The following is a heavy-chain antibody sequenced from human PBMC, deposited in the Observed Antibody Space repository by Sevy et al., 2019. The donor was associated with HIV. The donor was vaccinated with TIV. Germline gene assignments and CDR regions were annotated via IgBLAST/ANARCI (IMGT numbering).Heavy chain of an antibody. CDR3: ARWTMGITMIQGEFDS. CDR2: IYYIGNT. D-gene: IGHD3-10*01. V-gene: IGHV4-39*02. J-gene: IGHJ5*01. CDR1: GGSISNSAYY. Sequence: SETLSLTCTVSGGSISNSAYYWGWIRQPPGKGLEWIGNIYYIGNTYYKPSLKSRVTISLDTSKNHFSLKLTSVTAADTAVYYCARWTMGITMIQGEFDSWGHGTLVTVSS.